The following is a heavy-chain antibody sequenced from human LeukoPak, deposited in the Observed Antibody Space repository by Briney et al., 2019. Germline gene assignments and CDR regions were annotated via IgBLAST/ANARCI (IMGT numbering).Heavy chain of an antibody. CDR3: AKLAYSYGSFDY. CDR1: GFTFSSYW. V-gene: IGHV3-74*01. J-gene: IGHJ4*02. Sequence: GGSLRLSCAASGFTFSSYWMHWVRQAPGKGLVWVSRINSDGSSTSYADSVKGRFTISRDNAKNTLYLQMNSLGAEDTAVYYCAKLAYSYGSFDYWGQGTLVTVSS. CDR2: INSDGSST. D-gene: IGHD5-18*01.